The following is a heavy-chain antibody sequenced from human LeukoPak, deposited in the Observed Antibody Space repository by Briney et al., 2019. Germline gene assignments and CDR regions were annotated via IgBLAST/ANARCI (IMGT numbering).Heavy chain of an antibody. Sequence: PGRSLRLSCTASGFTFGDYAMSWFRQAPGKGLEWVGFIRSKAYGGITEYAASVKGRFTISRDDSKSIAYLQMNSLKNEDTAVYYCTTQKVGYDSSGYYCGREPYYFDYWGQGTLVTVSS. CDR2: IRSKAYGGIT. V-gene: IGHV3-49*03. CDR1: GFTFGDYA. D-gene: IGHD3-22*01. CDR3: TTQKVGYDSSGYYCGREPYYFDY. J-gene: IGHJ4*02.